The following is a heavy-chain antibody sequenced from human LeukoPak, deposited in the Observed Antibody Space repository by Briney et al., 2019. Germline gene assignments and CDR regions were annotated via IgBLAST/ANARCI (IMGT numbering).Heavy chain of an antibody. D-gene: IGHD2/OR15-2a*01. CDR2: MNPNSGNT. V-gene: IGHV1-8*01. Sequence: ASVKVSCKASGYTFTCYDINWVRQATGQGLEWMGWMNPNSGNTGYAQKFQGRVTMTRNTSISTAYMELSSLRSEDTAVYYCARGNRGADAFDIWGQGTMVTVSS. J-gene: IGHJ3*02. CDR1: GYTFTCYD. CDR3: ARGNRGADAFDI.